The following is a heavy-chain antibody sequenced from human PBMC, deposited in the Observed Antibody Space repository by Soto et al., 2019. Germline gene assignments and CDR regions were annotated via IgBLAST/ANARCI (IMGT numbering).Heavy chain of an antibody. V-gene: IGHV4-39*01. D-gene: IGHD3-3*01. CDR2: IYYSGST. Sequence: SETLSLTCTVSGGSISSSSYYWGWIRQPPGKGLEWIGSIYYSGSTYYNPSLKSRVTISVDTSKNQFSLKLSSVTAADTAVYYCARQHYDFWSGYSYGMDVWGQGTTVTVSS. CDR3: ARQHYDFWSGYSYGMDV. J-gene: IGHJ6*02. CDR1: GGSISSSSYY.